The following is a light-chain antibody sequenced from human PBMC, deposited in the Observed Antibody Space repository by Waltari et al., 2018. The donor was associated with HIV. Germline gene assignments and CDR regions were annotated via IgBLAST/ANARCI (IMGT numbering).Light chain of an antibody. Sequence: SYELTKPPSVSVSPGQTASLTCSGDKLGQTFAFWYQQRPGQSPVMVIFRDSARRSGIPERCSGSNSGNTATLTVRGTQAVDEADYYCQTWDNNTAVFGGGTGLTVL. CDR1: KLGQTF. V-gene: IGLV3-1*01. CDR2: RDS. CDR3: QTWDNNTAV. J-gene: IGLJ2*01.